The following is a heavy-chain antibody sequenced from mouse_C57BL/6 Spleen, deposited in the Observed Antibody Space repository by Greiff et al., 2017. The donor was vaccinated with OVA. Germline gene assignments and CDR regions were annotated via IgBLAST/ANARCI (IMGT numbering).Heavy chain of an antibody. V-gene: IGHV1-53*01. CDR3: ARPVYYDDDEWYFDV. D-gene: IGHD2-4*01. CDR2: INPSNGGT. Sequence: QVQLQQPGTELVKPGASVKLSCKASGYTFTSYWMHWVKQRPGQGLEWIGNINPSNGGTNYNEKFKSKATLTVDKSSSTAYMQLSSLTSEDSAVYYCARPVYYDDDEWYFDVWGTGTTVTVSS. J-gene: IGHJ1*03. CDR1: GYTFTSYW.